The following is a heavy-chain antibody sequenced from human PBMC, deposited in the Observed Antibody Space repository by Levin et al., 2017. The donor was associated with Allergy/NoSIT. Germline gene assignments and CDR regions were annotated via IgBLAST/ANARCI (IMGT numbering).Heavy chain of an antibody. D-gene: IGHD4-23*01. V-gene: IGHV3-15*01. CDR1: GFTFSDAW. CDR3: TTEIRWSPVDLDH. Sequence: GESLKISCAGSGFTFSDAWMSWVRQAPGKGLEWVGRIKSKSDGGTTDDAAPVKGRFTISRDDSKNTLYLQMNSLKTEDTAVYYCTTEIRWSPVDLDHWGQGTLVTVST. J-gene: IGHJ4*02. CDR2: IKSKSDGGTT.